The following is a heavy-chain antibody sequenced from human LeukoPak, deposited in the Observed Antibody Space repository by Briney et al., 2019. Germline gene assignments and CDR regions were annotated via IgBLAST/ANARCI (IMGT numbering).Heavy chain of an antibody. J-gene: IGHJ4*02. CDR1: GFTFSNHA. CDR3: AKTSVGEGRIIGSGYFDN. CDR2: ISGRGTVT. D-gene: IGHD2-15*01. V-gene: IGHV3-23*01. Sequence: GGSLSLSCAASGFTFSNHAMNWVRQAPGKGLEWVSIISGRGTVTYYADSVKGRFTISRDNSRNTLYLQMNSLRAEDTALYYCAKTSVGEGRIIGSGYFDNWGQGTLVTVSS.